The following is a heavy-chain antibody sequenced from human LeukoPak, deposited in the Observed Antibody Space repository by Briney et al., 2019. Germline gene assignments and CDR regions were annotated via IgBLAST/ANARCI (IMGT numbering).Heavy chain of an antibody. Sequence: ASVKVSCKASGYTFTGYYMHWVRQAPGQGLEWMGWINPNSGGTNYAQKFQGRVTMTRDTSISTAYMELSRLRSDDTAVYYCARDLGQHYDFWSGYYTFGGPGFWNFDYWGQGTLVTVSS. CDR2: INPNSGGT. V-gene: IGHV1-2*02. CDR1: GYTFTGYY. CDR3: ARDLGQHYDFWSGYYTFGGPGFWNFDY. D-gene: IGHD3-3*01. J-gene: IGHJ4*02.